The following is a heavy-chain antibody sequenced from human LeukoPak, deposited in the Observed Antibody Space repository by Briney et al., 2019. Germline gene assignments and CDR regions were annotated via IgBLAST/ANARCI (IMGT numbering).Heavy chain of an antibody. CDR2: ISGSGGST. Sequence: GGPLRLSCAASGFTFSSYAMSWVRQAPGKGLEWVSAISGSGGSTYYADSVKGRFTISRDNSKNTLYLQMNSLRAEDTAVYYCAKSYSSGYYYVTSVGYWGQGTLVTVSS. J-gene: IGHJ4*02. V-gene: IGHV3-23*01. CDR1: GFTFSSYA. CDR3: AKSYSSGYYYVTSVGY. D-gene: IGHD3-22*01.